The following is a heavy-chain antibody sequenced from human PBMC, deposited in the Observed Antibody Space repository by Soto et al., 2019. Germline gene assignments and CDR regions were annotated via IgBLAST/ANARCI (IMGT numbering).Heavy chain of an antibody. Sequence: QVQLVQSGADVKTPGASVRVSCKASGYTFTGYYVHWVREAPGQGLEWMRWINPETGGTSYAQKFQGRVTLSRDTSINTAYLELSRLRFDDAAVYFCARERYQVISDGMDVWGQGTTVTVSS. CDR2: INPETGGT. V-gene: IGHV1-2*02. CDR3: ARERYQVISDGMDV. CDR1: GYTFTGYY. J-gene: IGHJ6*01. D-gene: IGHD2-2*01.